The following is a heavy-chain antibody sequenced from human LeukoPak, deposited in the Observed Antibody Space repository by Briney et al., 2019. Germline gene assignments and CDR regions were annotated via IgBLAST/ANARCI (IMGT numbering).Heavy chain of an antibody. Sequence: KPGGSLRLSCAASGSAPGFTFKNAWMSWVRQAPGKGLELVGRIKSKTDGGARDYGPPVKGRFTISRDDSKNTLYLEMHSLKSEDTAVYYCTTVLHYSSGWYGYWGQGTLVTVSS. CDR2: IKSKTDGGAR. D-gene: IGHD6-19*01. J-gene: IGHJ4*02. CDR1: GSAPGFTFKNAW. CDR3: TTVLHYSSGWYGY. V-gene: IGHV3-15*01.